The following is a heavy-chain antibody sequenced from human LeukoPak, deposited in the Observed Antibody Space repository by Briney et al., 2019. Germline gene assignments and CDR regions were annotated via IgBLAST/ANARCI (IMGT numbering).Heavy chain of an antibody. J-gene: IGHJ4*02. CDR2: IYYTGST. CDR3: ARVLPYSSGWGVDY. D-gene: IGHD6-19*01. CDR1: GGSIRSYY. V-gene: IGHV4-59*01. Sequence: PSETLSLTCTVSGGSIRSYYWSWIRQPPGKGLEWIGYIYYTGSTNHNPSLKSRVTISVDTSKNQFSLNLISVTAADTAVYYCARVLPYSSGWGVDYWGQGALVTVSS.